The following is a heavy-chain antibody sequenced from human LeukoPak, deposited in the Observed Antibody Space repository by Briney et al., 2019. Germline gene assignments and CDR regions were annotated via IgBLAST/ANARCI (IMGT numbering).Heavy chain of an antibody. CDR1: GGSISSGSYY. CDR2: IYTSGST. V-gene: IGHV4-61*02. Sequence: SETLSLTCTVSGGSISSGSYYWSWIRQPAGKGLEWSGRIYTSGSTNYNPSLKSRVTISVDTSKNQFSLKLSSVTAADTAVYYFASTPYSSSWYNYYYYMDVWGKGTTVTVSS. CDR3: ASTPYSSSWYNYYYYMDV. J-gene: IGHJ6*03. D-gene: IGHD6-13*01.